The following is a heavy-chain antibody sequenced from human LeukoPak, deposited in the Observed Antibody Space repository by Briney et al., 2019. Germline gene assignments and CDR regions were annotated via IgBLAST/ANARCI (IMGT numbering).Heavy chain of an antibody. CDR3: AKNVGPTASLGDPNYYYYYGMDV. Sequence: GGSLRLSCAASGFTVSSNYMSWVRQAPGKGLEWVSVIYSGGSTYYADSVKGRFTISRDNSKNTLYLQMNSLRAEDTAVYYCAKNVGPTASLGDPNYYYYYGMDVWGQGTTVTVSS. CDR1: GFTVSSNY. J-gene: IGHJ6*02. D-gene: IGHD4-17*01. V-gene: IGHV3-66*01. CDR2: IYSGGST.